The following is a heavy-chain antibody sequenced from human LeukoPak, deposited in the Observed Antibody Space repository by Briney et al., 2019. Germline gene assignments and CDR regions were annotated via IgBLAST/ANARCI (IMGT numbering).Heavy chain of an antibody. CDR1: GFTFSDYS. D-gene: IGHD5-18*01. CDR2: ISTSSSYI. V-gene: IGHV3-21*01. Sequence: GGSLRLSCAASGFTFSDYSMNWVRQAPGKGLEWVSSISTSSSYIYYADSVKGRFTIPRDNVKNSLYLQMNSLRAADTAVYYCARVGSGYSYGSPLDYWGQGTLVTVSS. CDR3: ARVGSGYSYGSPLDY. J-gene: IGHJ4*02.